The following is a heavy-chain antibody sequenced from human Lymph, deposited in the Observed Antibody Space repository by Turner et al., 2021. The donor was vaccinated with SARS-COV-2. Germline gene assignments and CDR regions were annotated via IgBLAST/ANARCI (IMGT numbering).Heavy chain of an antibody. V-gene: IGHV3-7*01. D-gene: IGHD1-26*01. Sequence: EVQLVESGGGLVQPGGSLRLSCAASGFTFSYYWMSWVRQAPGKGLEWVANIKQDGSEKYYVDSVKGRFTISRDNAKNSLFLQMNSLRAEDTAVYYCARMGSSSWYFDYWGQEPWSPSPQ. CDR2: IKQDGSEK. J-gene: IGHJ4*01. CDR3: ARMGSSSWYFDY. CDR1: GFTFSYYW.